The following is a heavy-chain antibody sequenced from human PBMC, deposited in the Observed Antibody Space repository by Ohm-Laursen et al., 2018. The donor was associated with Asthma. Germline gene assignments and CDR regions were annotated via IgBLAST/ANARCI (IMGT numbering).Heavy chain of an antibody. J-gene: IGHJ6*02. D-gene: IGHD6-19*01. CDR1: GGTFSSYA. CDR2: IIPIFGIA. V-gene: IGHV1-69*10. CDR3: ARDRGVAVAGWYYYGMDV. Sequence: ASVKVSCKASGGTFSSYAISWVRQAPGQGLEWMGGIIPIFGIANYAQKFQGRVTITADKSTSTAYMELRSLRSDDTAVYYCARDRGVAVAGWYYYGMDVWGQGTTVTVSS.